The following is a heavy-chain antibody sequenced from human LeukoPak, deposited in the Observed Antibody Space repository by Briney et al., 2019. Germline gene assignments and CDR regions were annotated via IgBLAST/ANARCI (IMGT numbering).Heavy chain of an antibody. J-gene: IGHJ4*02. Sequence: GGSLRLSCTVSGFTFDTEAMTWIRQGPGKGLEWVSTISDRGDTTYYADSVKGRFSISRDNSKGTLYLQMNTLRAEDTAFYYCAKGLGFFPRFDFWSRGTLVAVSS. CDR1: GFTFDTEA. D-gene: IGHD6-19*01. CDR2: ISDRGDTT. V-gene: IGHV3-23*01. CDR3: AKGLGFFPRFDF.